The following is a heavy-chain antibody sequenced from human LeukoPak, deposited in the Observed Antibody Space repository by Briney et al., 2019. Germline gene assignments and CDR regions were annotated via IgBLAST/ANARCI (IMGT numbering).Heavy chain of an antibody. CDR1: GFIFSSYS. CDR3: ARNRFPITGTTNNYYYMDV. V-gene: IGHV3-48*04. CDR2: ISSSSTTI. D-gene: IGHD1-7*01. Sequence: GGSLGLSCAASGFIFSSYSMSWVRQAPGKGLEWLSYISSSSTTIYYADSVKGRFTISRDNAKNSLYLQMNSLKAEDTAVYYCARNRFPITGTTNNYYYMDVWGKGTTVTVSS. J-gene: IGHJ6*03.